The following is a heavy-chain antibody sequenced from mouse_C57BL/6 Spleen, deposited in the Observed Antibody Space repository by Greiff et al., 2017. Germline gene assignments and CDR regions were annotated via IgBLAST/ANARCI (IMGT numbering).Heavy chain of an antibody. D-gene: IGHD1-1*01. CDR1: GYTFTDYY. Sequence: QVQLQQSGAELVRPGASVKLSCKASGYTFTDYYINWVKQRPGQGLEWIARIYPGSGNTYYNEKFKGQATLTAEKSSSTAYMQLSSLTSEDSAVYFCAREDYYGREGFDYWGQGTTLTVSS. V-gene: IGHV1-76*01. CDR2: IYPGSGNT. J-gene: IGHJ2*01. CDR3: AREDYYGREGFDY.